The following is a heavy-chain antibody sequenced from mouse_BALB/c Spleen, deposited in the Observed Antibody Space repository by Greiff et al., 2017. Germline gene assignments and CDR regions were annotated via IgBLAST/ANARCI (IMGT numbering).Heavy chain of an antibody. Sequence: EVMLVESGGGLVQPGGSLKLSCAASGFDFSRYWMSWVRQAPGKGLEWIGEINPDSSTINYTPSLKDKFIISRDNAKNTLYLQMSKVRSEDTALYYCARGWDRFAYWGQGTLVTVSA. CDR2: INPDSSTI. CDR1: GFDFSRYW. V-gene: IGHV4-1*02. D-gene: IGHD4-1*01. CDR3: ARGWDRFAY. J-gene: IGHJ3*01.